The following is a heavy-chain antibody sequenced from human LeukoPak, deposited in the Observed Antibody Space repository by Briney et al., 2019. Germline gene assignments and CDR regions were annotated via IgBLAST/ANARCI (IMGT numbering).Heavy chain of an antibody. D-gene: IGHD2-2*01. CDR3: ARVSGGYCSSTSCSGDDY. CDR1: GYTFTGYY. Sequence: GASVKVSCKASGYTFTGYYMHCVRQAPGQGLEWMGRINPNSGGTNYTQKFQGRVTMTRDTSISTAYMELSRLRSDDTAVYYCARVSGGYCSSTSCSGDDYWGQGTLVTVSS. CDR2: INPNSGGT. J-gene: IGHJ4*02. V-gene: IGHV1-2*06.